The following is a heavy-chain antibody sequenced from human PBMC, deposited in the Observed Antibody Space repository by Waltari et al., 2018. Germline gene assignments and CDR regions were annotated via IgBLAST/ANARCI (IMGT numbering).Heavy chain of an antibody. V-gene: IGHV5-51*01. CDR2: IYPGDSET. CDR3: ASATSGWYGSFNF. CDR1: GYSFSNFW. D-gene: IGHD6-19*01. J-gene: IGHJ4*02. Sequence: EVQLVQSGAEVKKPGESLNISCKGSGYSFSNFWIGWVRQMPGKGLEWMGVIYPGDSETRYSPSFQGQVTISVDKSTNTAYLRWNTLKASDSAMYYCASATSGWYGSFNFWGQGTLVIVSS.